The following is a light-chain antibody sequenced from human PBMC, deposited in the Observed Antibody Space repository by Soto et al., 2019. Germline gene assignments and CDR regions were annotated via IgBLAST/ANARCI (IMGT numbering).Light chain of an antibody. J-gene: IGKJ1*01. CDR3: QQYGSSPWT. CDR2: GAS. Sequence: ENVLTQSPGTLSLSPGERATLSCRASQSVGSNYVAWYQHKPGQAPSLLMYGASTGATGIPDRFSGGGSGTDFTLTISRLEPEDFAVYYCQQYGSSPWTFGRGTKVEIK. V-gene: IGKV3-20*01. CDR1: QSVGSNY.